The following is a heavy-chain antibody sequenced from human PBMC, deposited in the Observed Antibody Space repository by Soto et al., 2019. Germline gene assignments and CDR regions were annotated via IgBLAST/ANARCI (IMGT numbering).Heavy chain of an antibody. CDR1: GFTFSSYS. J-gene: IGHJ3*02. CDR2: ISSSSSYI. CDR3: ARGSVVAATGDAFDI. D-gene: IGHD2-15*01. V-gene: IGHV3-21*01. Sequence: EVQLVESGGGLVKPGGSLRLSCAASGFTFSSYSMKWVRQAPGKGLEWVSSISSSSSYIYYEDSVKGRFTISRDNAKNSLYLQMNSLIAKDTAVYYCARGSVVAATGDAFDIWGQVTMVTVSS.